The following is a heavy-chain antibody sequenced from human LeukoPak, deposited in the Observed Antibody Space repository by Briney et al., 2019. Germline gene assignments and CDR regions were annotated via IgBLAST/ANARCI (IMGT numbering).Heavy chain of an antibody. CDR2: IRYDGSNK. D-gene: IGHD2-15*01. V-gene: IGHV3-30*02. CDR1: GFTFSSYG. J-gene: IGHJ5*02. Sequence: GGSLRLSCAASGFTFSSYGMHWVRQAPGKGLEWVAFIRYDGSNKYYADSVKGRFTISRDNSKNTLYLQMNSLRAEDTALYYCAKDIGYCSGGSCYDWFDPWGQGTLVTVSS. CDR3: AKDIGYCSGGSCYDWFDP.